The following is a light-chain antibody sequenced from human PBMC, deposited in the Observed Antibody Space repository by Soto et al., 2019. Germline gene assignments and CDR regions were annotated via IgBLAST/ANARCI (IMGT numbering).Light chain of an antibody. CDR2: AAS. Sequence: DIQMTQSPSSLSASVGYRVTITCRASQSISSYLNWYQQKPGKAPKLLIYAASSLQSGVPSRFSGSGSGTDFTLTISSLQPEDFATYYCQQSYSTPQTFGQVTKVEIK. J-gene: IGKJ1*01. CDR1: QSISSY. V-gene: IGKV1-39*01. CDR3: QQSYSTPQT.